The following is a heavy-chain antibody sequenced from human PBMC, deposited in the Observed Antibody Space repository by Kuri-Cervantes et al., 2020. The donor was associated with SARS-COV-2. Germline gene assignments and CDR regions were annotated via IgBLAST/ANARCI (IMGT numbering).Heavy chain of an antibody. V-gene: IGHV3-21*01. D-gene: IGHD3-22*01. CDR3: ARGITMIVVVTPFDY. J-gene: IGHJ4*02. CDR2: ISSSSSYI. Sequence: GGSLRLSCAASGFTFSSYSMNWVRQVPGKGLEWVSSISSSSSYIYYADSVKGRFTISRDNAKNSLYLQMNSLRAEDTAVYYCARGITMIVVVTPFDYWGQGTLVTVSS. CDR1: GFTFSSYS.